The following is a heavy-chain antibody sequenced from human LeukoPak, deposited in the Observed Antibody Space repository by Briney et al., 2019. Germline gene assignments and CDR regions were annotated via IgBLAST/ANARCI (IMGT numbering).Heavy chain of an antibody. D-gene: IGHD1-26*01. Sequence: GASVKVSCKVSGKRLSGLSMAWVRQAPGKGLEWMGGFDPEVDKIRLAQKFQGRVTITADESTSTAYMELSSLRSEDTAVYYCARFHMGKNWFDPWGQGTLVTVSS. J-gene: IGHJ5*02. CDR2: FDPEVDKI. CDR3: ARFHMGKNWFDP. V-gene: IGHV1-24*01. CDR1: GKRLSGLS.